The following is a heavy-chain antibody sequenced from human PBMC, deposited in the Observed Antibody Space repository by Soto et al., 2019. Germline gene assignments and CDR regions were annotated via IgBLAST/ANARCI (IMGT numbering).Heavy chain of an antibody. J-gene: IGHJ6*02. CDR3: AKAVAGSHYYYHAMDG. CDR2: INWNGGNT. V-gene: IGHV3-9*01. CDR1: GFTFDDYA. Sequence: EVQLVEAGGGLVQPGRSLRLSCAASGFTFDDYAMHWVRQAPGKGLEWVSGINWNGGNTGYVDSVKGRFTISRDNAKNSLYLQMDSLRPEDTALYYCAKAVAGSHYYYHAMDGWGQGTTVIVSS. D-gene: IGHD6-19*01.